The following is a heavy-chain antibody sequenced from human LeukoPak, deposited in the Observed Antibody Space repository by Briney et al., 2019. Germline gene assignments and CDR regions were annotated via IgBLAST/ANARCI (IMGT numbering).Heavy chain of an antibody. D-gene: IGHD2-2*01. CDR2: ISGSGGST. V-gene: IGHV3-23*01. CDR1: GFTFSSYA. Sequence: PGGSLRLSCAASGFTFSSYAMSWVRQAPGKGLEWVSAISGSGGSTYYADSVKGRFTISRDNAKNSLYLQMNSLRAEDTAVYYCARTTALGYCSSTSCYSGDGYWGQGTLVTVSS. J-gene: IGHJ4*02. CDR3: ARTTALGYCSSTSCYSGDGY.